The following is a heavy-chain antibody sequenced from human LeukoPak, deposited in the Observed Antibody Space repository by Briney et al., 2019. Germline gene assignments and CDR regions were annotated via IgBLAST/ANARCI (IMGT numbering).Heavy chain of an antibody. V-gene: IGHV3-30-3*01. CDR1: GFTFSSYA. D-gene: IGHD6-13*01. CDR3: ASDAAQQQLSNLFYGMDV. J-gene: IGHJ6*02. Sequence: GGSLRLSCAASGFTFSSYAMHWVRQAPGKGLEWVAVISYDGSNKYYADSVKGRFTISRDNSKNTLYLQMNSLRAEDTAVYFCASDAAQQQLSNLFYGMDVWGQGTTVTVSS. CDR2: ISYDGSNK.